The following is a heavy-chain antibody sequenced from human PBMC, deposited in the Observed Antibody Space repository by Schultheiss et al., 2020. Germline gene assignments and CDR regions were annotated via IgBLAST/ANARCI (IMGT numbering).Heavy chain of an antibody. D-gene: IGHD6-13*01. CDR3: ARAPRQQQLQLGGFDP. Sequence: GGSLRLSCAASGFTFSSYGMHWVRQAPGKGLEWVSSISSSSSYIYYADSVKGRFTISRDNSKNTLYLQMNSLRAEDTAVYYCARAPRQQQLQLGGFDPWGQGTLVTVSS. CDR2: ISSSSSYI. J-gene: IGHJ5*02. V-gene: IGHV3-21*01. CDR1: GFTFSSYG.